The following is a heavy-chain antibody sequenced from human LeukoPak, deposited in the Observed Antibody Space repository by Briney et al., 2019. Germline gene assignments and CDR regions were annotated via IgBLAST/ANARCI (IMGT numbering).Heavy chain of an antibody. D-gene: IGHD2-21*01. V-gene: IGHV1-18*01. CDR1: GYTFTSCG. CDR2: ISAYNGNT. J-gene: IGHJ5*02. CDR3: ARDGGEFSNWFDP. Sequence: ASVKVSCKXSGYTFTSCGISWVRQAPRQGLEWMGWISAYNGNTNYAQKLQGRVTMTTDTSTSTAYMELRGLRSDDTAVYYCARDGGEFSNWFDPWGQGTLVTVSS.